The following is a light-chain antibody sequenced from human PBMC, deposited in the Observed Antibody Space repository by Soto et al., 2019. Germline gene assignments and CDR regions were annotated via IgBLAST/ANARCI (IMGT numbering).Light chain of an antibody. J-gene: IGKJ4*01. CDR1: QSIVKS. Sequence: EIVLTQSPDTLSLSPGERATLSCRASQSIVKSVAWYQQKPGQAPRLLIYDASKSATGIPARFSGSGSGTDFTLTISSLEPEDFAVYSCQQRSNWPLTFGGGTNLEI. V-gene: IGKV3-11*01. CDR3: QQRSNWPLT. CDR2: DAS.